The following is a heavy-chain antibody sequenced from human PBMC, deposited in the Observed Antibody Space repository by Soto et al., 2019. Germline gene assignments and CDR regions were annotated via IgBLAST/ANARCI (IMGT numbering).Heavy chain of an antibody. J-gene: IGHJ4*02. CDR2: INPADSDT. D-gene: IGHD3-9*01. CDR3: ARQGFFRLFDS. CDR1: GYNFANSW. V-gene: IGHV5-51*01. Sequence: GESLKISCRGFGYNFANSWIGWVRQMPGKGLEWMAIINPADSDTRYSPTLQGQVTISVDKSTSSAYLQWSSLKASDTGLYYCARQGFFRLFDSWGQGPLVTVSS.